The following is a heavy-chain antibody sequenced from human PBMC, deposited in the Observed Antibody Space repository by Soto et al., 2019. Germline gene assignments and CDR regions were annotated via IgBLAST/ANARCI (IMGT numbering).Heavy chain of an antibody. D-gene: IGHD6-13*01. Sequence: PSETLSLTCTASGGTISSFYWSWIRQPAGKGLEWIGRIYSGGRNNYNPSLKSRLTMSVNTSKNQYSLRLSSVPAADTGMYYCEKGSSRWDYWGQGTLVTVSS. V-gene: IGHV4-4*07. CDR2: IYSGGRN. CDR3: EKGSSRWDY. J-gene: IGHJ4*02. CDR1: GGTISSFY.